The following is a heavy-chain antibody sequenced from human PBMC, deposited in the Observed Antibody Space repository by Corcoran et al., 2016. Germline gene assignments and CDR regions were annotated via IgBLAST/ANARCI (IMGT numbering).Heavy chain of an antibody. V-gene: IGHV1-69*01. J-gene: IGHJ4*02. Sequence: QVQLVQSGAEVKKPGSSVKVSCKASGGTFSSYAINWVRQAPGQGLEWMGGIIPIFGTANYAQKFQGRVTINEDESTSTAYMELSSLRSEDTAVYYCAVGKGAVRIIFFDYWGQGTLVTVSS. CDR2: IIPIFGTA. CDR1: GGTFSSYA. CDR3: AVGKGAVRIIFFDY. D-gene: IGHD3-10*01.